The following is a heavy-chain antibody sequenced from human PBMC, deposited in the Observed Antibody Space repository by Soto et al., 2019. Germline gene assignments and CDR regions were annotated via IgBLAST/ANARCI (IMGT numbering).Heavy chain of an antibody. CDR3: ARDYPGYCSGGSCYSYGMDV. V-gene: IGHV3-30-3*01. CDR1: GFTFSSYA. CDR2: ISYDGSNK. J-gene: IGHJ6*02. Sequence: QVQLVESGGGVVQPGRSLRLSCAASGFTFSSYAMHWVRQAPGKGLEWVAVISYDGSNKYYADSVKGRFTISRDNSKNTLYLQMNSLRAEDTAVYYCARDYPGYCSGGSCYSYGMDVWGRGTTVTVSS. D-gene: IGHD2-15*01.